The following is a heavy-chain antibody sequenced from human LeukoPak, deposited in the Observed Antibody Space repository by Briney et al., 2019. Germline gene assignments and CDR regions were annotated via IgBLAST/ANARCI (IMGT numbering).Heavy chain of an antibody. CDR3: ARDPLRGELDY. CDR1: GFTFSSNC. J-gene: IGHJ4*02. Sequence: GGSLRLSCAASGFTFSSNCMSWVRQAPGKGLEWVANIKHDGSEKYYVDSMKGRFTISRDNAKNSLYLQMNSLRAEDTAVYYCARDPLRGELDYWGQGALVTVSS. CDR2: IKHDGSEK. V-gene: IGHV3-7*01. D-gene: IGHD3-16*01.